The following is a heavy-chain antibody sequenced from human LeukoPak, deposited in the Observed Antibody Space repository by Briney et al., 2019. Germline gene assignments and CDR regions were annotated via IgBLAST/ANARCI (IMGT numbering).Heavy chain of an antibody. J-gene: IGHJ6*03. V-gene: IGHV4-61*02. CDR2: IYTSGST. CDR3: ARVPLMYSSSPSLYYYYYMDV. Sequence: SQTLSLTCTVSGGSISSGSYYWSWIRQPAGKGLEWIGRIYTSGSTNYNPSLKSRVTISVDTSKNQFSLKLSSVTAADTAVYYCARVPLMYSSSPSLYYYYYMDVWGKGTTVTVSS. CDR1: GGSISSGSYY. D-gene: IGHD6-13*01.